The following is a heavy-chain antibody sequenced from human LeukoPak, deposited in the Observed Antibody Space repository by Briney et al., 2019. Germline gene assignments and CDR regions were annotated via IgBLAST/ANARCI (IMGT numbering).Heavy chain of an antibody. Sequence: ASVKVSCKASGYTFTSYYMHWVRQAPGQGLEWMGIINPSGGSTSYAQKFQGRVTMTRDMSTSTVYMELCSLRSEDTAVYYCARDLSLITGTMYFDYWGQGTLVTVSS. CDR3: ARDLSLITGTMYFDY. D-gene: IGHD1-7*01. CDR2: INPSGGST. CDR1: GYTFTSYY. V-gene: IGHV1-46*01. J-gene: IGHJ4*02.